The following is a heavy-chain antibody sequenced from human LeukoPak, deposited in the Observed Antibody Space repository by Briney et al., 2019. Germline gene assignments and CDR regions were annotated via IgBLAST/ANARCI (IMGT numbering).Heavy chain of an antibody. D-gene: IGHD2-2*01. CDR2: IWYDGSNK. CDR1: GFTFSSYG. CDR3: ARVSHCSSTSCYAEGFDY. Sequence: PGRSLRLSCAASGFTFSSYGMHWVRQAPGKGPEWVAVIWYDGSNKYYADSVKGRFTISRDNSQNTLYLQMNSLRAEDTAVYYCARVSHCSSTSCYAEGFDYWGQGTLVTVSS. V-gene: IGHV3-33*01. J-gene: IGHJ4*02.